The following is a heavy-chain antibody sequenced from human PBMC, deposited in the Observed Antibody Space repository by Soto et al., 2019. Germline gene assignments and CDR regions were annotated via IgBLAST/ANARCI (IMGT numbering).Heavy chain of an antibody. CDR3: TAASQRLLPYS. V-gene: IGHV3-15*01. Sequence: PGGSLILSCAASGFTFTKAWMTWVRQTPGKGLEWVGRIKSRADGGTTDYAASVKDRFIISRDDSNDTLYLHMNRLKTDDTAVYYGTAASQRLLPYSWGQGALFSVSS. D-gene: IGHD2-15*01. CDR2: IKSRADGGTT. CDR1: GFTFTKAW. J-gene: IGHJ5*02.